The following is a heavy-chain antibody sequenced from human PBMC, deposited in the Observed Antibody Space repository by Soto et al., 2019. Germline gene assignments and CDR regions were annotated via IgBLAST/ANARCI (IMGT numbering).Heavy chain of an antibody. Sequence: QVQLVESGGGVVQPGTSLRLSCVVSGLTFRDSGMHWVRQAPGKGLEWVAVISFDGSERDYRDSVKGRFSISRDNTRNTLERQMNSLRGDDAAVYEGENGRDEVRYYYGMDVWGQGSTVTVSS. CDR1: GLTFRDSG. CDR3: ENGRDEVRYYYGMDV. D-gene: IGHD1-26*01. J-gene: IGHJ6*02. CDR2: ISFDGSER. V-gene: IGHV3-30*03.